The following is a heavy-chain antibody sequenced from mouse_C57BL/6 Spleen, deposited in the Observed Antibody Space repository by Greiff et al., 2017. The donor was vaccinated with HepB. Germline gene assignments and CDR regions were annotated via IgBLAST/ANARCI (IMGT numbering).Heavy chain of an antibody. V-gene: IGHV5-6*01. CDR1: GFTFSSYG. J-gene: IGHJ2*01. CDR2: ISSGGSYT. D-gene: IGHD2-3*01. Sequence: EVQGVESGGDLVKPRGSLKLSCAASGFTFSSYGMSWVRQTPDKRLEWVATISSGGSYTYYPDSVKGRFTISRDNAKNTLYLQMSSLKSEDTAMYYCARHPLYDGYYEGDYFNYWGQGTTLTVSS. CDR3: ARHPLYDGYYEGDYFNY.